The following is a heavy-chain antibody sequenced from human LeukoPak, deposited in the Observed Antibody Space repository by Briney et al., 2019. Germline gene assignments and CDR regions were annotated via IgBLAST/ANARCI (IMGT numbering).Heavy chain of an antibody. V-gene: IGHV1-69*05. CDR1: GGTFSSYA. D-gene: IGHD2-8*01. CDR3: ARVLGVDEYFYYYMDV. Sequence: SVKVSCKVIGGTFSSYAISWVRQAPGQGLEWMGGIIPIFRTANYAQRFQGRVTFSTDESTSTAYMELTTLRSEDTAVYYCARVLGVDEYFYYYMDVWGKGTTVTVSS. J-gene: IGHJ6*03. CDR2: IIPIFRTA.